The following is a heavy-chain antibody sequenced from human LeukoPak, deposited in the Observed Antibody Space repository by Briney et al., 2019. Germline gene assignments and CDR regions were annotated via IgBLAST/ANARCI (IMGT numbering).Heavy chain of an antibody. CDR1: GFTFSSYA. CDR3: ARGGDSTVVTIFDY. Sequence: GGSLRLSCAASGFTFSSYAMHWVRQAPGKGLEWVAVISYDGSNKYYADSVKGRFTISRDNSKNTLYLQMNSLRAEDTAVYYCARGGDSTVVTIFDYWDQGTLVTVSS. CDR2: ISYDGSNK. J-gene: IGHJ4*02. V-gene: IGHV3-30*01. D-gene: IGHD4-23*01.